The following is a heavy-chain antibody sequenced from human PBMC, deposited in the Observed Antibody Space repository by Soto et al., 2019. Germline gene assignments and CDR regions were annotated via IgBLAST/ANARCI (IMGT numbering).Heavy chain of an antibody. CDR3: ARVNTVVTPVVFDY. V-gene: IGHV4-31*03. J-gene: IGHJ4*02. Sequence: QVQLQESGPGLVKPSQTLSLTCTVSGGSISSGGYYWSWIRQHPGKGLEWIGYIYYSGSTYYNPSLKSRVTISVDTPKNQFSLKLSSVTAADTAVYYCARVNTVVTPVVFDYWGQGTLVTVSS. CDR2: IYYSGST. CDR1: GGSISSGGYY. D-gene: IGHD4-17*01.